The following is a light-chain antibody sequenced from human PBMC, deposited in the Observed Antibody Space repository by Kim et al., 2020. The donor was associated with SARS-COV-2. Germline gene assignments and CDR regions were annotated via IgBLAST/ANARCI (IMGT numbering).Light chain of an antibody. CDR3: LEYKSDPCT. CDR2: DAS. J-gene: IGKJ1*01. V-gene: IGKV1-17*01. Sequence: DIQMTQSPSSLSASVGDRVTITCRASQGISNHLGWYQQKPGRAPKRLIYDASSLQSGVPSRFSGSGSGTEFTLTISSLQPDDFATYYCLEYKSDPCTFGQGTKLEIK. CDR1: QGISNH.